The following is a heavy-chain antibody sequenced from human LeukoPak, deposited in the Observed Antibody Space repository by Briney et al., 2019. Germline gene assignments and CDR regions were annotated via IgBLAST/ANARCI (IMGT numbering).Heavy chain of an antibody. V-gene: IGHV4-4*02. CDR2: IYHSGST. D-gene: IGHD6-13*01. CDR3: ARGGWYSNYYFDY. Sequence: PSGTLSLTCAVSGGSISSSNWWSWVRQPPGKGLEWIGEIYHSGSTNYSPSLKSRVTISVDKSKNQFSLKLSSVTAADTAVYYCARGGWYSNYYFDYWGQGTLVTVSS. J-gene: IGHJ4*02. CDR1: GGSISSSNW.